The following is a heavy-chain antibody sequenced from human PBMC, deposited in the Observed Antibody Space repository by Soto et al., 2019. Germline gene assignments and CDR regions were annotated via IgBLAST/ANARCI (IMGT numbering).Heavy chain of an antibody. V-gene: IGHV6-1*01. CDR1: GDSVSSNAAS. D-gene: IGHD5-12*01. CDR3: AKGDNLGPKTGYAFDP. J-gene: IGHJ5*02. Sequence: PSQTLSLPCAISGDSVSSNAASWNWIRQSPSRGLEWLGRTYFRSKWYNDYAVSVKSRIIINPDTSNNQFSLQLNSVTPEDMAVYFCAKGDNLGPKTGYAFDPWGQGIMVTVSS. CDR2: TYFRSKWYN.